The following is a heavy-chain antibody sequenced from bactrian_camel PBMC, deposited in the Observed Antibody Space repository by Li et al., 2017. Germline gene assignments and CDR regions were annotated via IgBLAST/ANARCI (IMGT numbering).Heavy chain of an antibody. CDR2: INSAGGHA. V-gene: IGHV3S6*01. J-gene: IGHJ4*01. CDR1: GFQFSDYA. CDR3: TKACTSWYVCISDY. D-gene: IGHD6*01. Sequence: HVQLVESGGDLVQPGGSTTLSCAGPGFQFSDYAMSWVRRGPGKGLEWVALINSAGGHAYYAHSVQGRFTISRDNAKNTLYLQMNNLKTEDTAMYYCTKACTSWYVCISDYWGQGTQVTVS.